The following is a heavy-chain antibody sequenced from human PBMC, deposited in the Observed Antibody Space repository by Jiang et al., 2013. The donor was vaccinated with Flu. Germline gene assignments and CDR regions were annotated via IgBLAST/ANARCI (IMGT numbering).Heavy chain of an antibody. D-gene: IGHD3-3*01. CDR2: TYYRSKWYN. V-gene: IGHV6-1*01. Sequence: QTLSLTCAISGDSVSSNSAAWNWIRQSPSRGLEWLGRTYYRSKWYNDYAVSVKSRITINPDTSKNQFSLQLNSVTPEDTAVYYCARETRIRFLEWLSTTRGRVSYYYMDVWGKGTTVTVSS. CDR3: ARETRIRFLEWLSTTRGRVSYYYMDV. J-gene: IGHJ6*03. CDR1: GDSVSSNSAA.